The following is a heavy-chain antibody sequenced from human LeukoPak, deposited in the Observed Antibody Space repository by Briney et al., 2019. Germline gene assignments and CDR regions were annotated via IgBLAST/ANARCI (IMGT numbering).Heavy chain of an antibody. CDR2: VSSNEGT. D-gene: IGHD2-2*01. Sequence: SETLSLTCTVSGGSISTYYWGWIRQPPGKGLEWIGYVSSNEGTNYNPSLKSRVTILVDTSKNQFSLKLSSVTAADTAVYYCATEATSPDYNYYMDVWGKGTTVTVSS. J-gene: IGHJ6*03. CDR1: GGSISTYY. V-gene: IGHV4-59*01. CDR3: ATEATSPDYNYYMDV.